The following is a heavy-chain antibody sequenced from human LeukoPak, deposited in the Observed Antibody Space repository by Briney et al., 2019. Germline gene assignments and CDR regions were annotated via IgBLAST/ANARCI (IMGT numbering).Heavy chain of an antibody. Sequence: ASVKVSCKASGGTFSSYTISWVRQAPGQGLEWMGRIIPILGIANYAQKFQGRVTITADKSTSTAYMELSSLRSEDTAVYYCARDGNGYCSGGTCYSCPDYWGQGTLVTVSS. V-gene: IGHV1-69*04. CDR3: ARDGNGYCSGGTCYSCPDY. J-gene: IGHJ4*02. D-gene: IGHD2-15*01. CDR1: GGTFSSYT. CDR2: IIPILGIA.